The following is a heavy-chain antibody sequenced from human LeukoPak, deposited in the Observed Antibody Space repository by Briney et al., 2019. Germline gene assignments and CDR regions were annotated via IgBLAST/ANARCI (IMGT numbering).Heavy chain of an antibody. CDR1: GDSINSLDL. CDR3: AGLVGRYSSGLYYYYFDY. Sequence: SGTLSLTCTVSGDSINSLDLWSWVRPPPGKGLEWIGVMYLSGTTHSNPSVKSRVTISIDKSKNQFFLNLSSVTAADTAVYYCAGLVGRYSSGLYYYYFDYWGQGTLVTVSS. CDR2: MYLSGTT. D-gene: IGHD3-22*01. J-gene: IGHJ4*02. V-gene: IGHV4-4*02.